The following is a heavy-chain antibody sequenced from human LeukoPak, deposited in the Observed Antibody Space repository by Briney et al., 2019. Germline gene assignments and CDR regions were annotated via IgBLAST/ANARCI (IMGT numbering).Heavy chain of an antibody. V-gene: IGHV4-34*01. CDR2: ISHSGST. Sequence: NPSETLSLTCAVYGGSSSGYYWSWIRQPPGKGLEWIGEISHSGSTNYNPSLKSRVPLSVETSKNQFSLKLRSVTAADTAVYYCARDRMGTVMVPIDDWGQGTLVTVSS. CDR3: ARDRMGTVMVPIDD. J-gene: IGHJ4*02. CDR1: GGSSSGYY. D-gene: IGHD5-18*01.